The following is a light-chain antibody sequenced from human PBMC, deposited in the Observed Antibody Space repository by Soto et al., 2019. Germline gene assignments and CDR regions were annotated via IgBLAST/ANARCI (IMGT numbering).Light chain of an antibody. Sequence: DIQMTQSPSTLSASVGDRVTITCRASQSISSGLAWYQQKPGKAPKLLIYKASSLESGVPSRFSGRGSGTEFTLTISSLQPDDFATDYCQQYNSPMYTFGQGTKLQIK. V-gene: IGKV1-5*03. CDR1: QSISSG. J-gene: IGKJ2*01. CDR2: KAS. CDR3: QQYNSPMYT.